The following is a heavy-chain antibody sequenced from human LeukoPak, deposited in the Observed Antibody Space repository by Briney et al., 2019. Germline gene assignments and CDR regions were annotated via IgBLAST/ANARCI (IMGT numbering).Heavy chain of an antibody. V-gene: IGHV4-59*08. CDR1: CGSISTYY. J-gene: IGHJ4*02. CDR2: IYYSGST. D-gene: IGHD2-15*01. Sequence: SETLSLTCTVSCGSISTYYWSWIRQPPGKGLEWFGYIYYSGSTYYNPSLKSRVTISVDTSKNQFSLKLSSVTAADTAVYYCARYCSGGSCSTFDYWGQGTLVTVSS. CDR3: ARYCSGGSCSTFDY.